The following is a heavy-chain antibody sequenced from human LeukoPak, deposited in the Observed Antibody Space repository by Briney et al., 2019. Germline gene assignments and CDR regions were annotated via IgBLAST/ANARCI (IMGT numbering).Heavy chain of an antibody. CDR2: IRYDGSNK. Sequence: GGSLRPSCAASGFTFSSYGMHWVRQAPGKGLEWVAFIRYDGSNKYYTGSVKGRFTISRDNSKNTLYLHLSSLRVEDTAVYYCARGRRYSGSYYGSFDSWGQGTLVTVSS. CDR1: GFTFSSYG. D-gene: IGHD1-26*01. CDR3: ARGRRYSGSYYGSFDS. J-gene: IGHJ4*02. V-gene: IGHV3-30*02.